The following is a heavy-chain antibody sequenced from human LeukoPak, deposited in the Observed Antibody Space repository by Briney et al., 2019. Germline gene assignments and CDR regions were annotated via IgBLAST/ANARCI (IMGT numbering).Heavy chain of an antibody. Sequence: PGGSLRLSCAASGFTFSGSAMHWVRQASGKGLEWVGRIRSKANSYATAYAASVKGRFTISRDDSKNTAYLQMNSLETEDTAVYYCTPTSTAMVTNFYYWGQGTLVTVSS. CDR3: TPTSTAMVTNFYY. V-gene: IGHV3-73*01. D-gene: IGHD5-18*01. CDR1: GFTFSGSA. CDR2: IRSKANSYAT. J-gene: IGHJ4*02.